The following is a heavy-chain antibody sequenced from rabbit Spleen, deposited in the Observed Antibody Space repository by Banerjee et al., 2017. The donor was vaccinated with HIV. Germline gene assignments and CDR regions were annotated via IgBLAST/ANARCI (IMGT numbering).Heavy chain of an antibody. Sequence: QSLEESGGDLVKPGASLTLTCTASGFSFSSYFYMCWVRQAPGKGLEWISCIAGSGSGFTYSATWATGRFTCSKTSSTTVTLQMTSLTVADTATYFCARDTGSSFSSYGMDLWGQGTLVTVS. CDR1: GFSFSSYFY. CDR2: IAGSGSGFT. CDR3: ARDTGSSFSSYGMDL. V-gene: IGHV1S40*01. J-gene: IGHJ6*01. D-gene: IGHD8-1*01.